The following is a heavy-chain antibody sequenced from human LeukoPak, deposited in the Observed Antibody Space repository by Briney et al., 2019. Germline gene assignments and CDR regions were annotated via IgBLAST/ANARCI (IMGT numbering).Heavy chain of an antibody. CDR1: GYTFTGYY. J-gene: IGHJ6*03. V-gene: IGHV1-2*02. CDR2: INPNSGGT. Sequence: GASVEVSCKASGYTFTGYYIHWVRQAPGQGLEWMGWINPNSGGTNYAQKFQGRVTMTRDTSISTAYMELSRLISDDTAVYYCARERVRAYYMDVWGKGTTVTVSS. CDR3: ARERVRAYYMDV.